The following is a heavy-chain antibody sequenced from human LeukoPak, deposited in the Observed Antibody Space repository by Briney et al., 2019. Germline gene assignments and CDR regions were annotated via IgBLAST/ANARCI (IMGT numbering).Heavy chain of an antibody. D-gene: IGHD3-16*01. CDR2: IYSGGST. CDR1: GFTVSSNY. V-gene: IGHV3-53*01. Sequence: GGSLRLSCAASGFTVSSNYMSWVRQAPGKGLEWVSVIYSGGSTYYADSVKGRFTISRDNSKNTLYLQMNSLRAEDTAVYYCASDGRGRAFDYWGQGSRVTVSS. CDR3: ASDGRGRAFDY. J-gene: IGHJ4*02.